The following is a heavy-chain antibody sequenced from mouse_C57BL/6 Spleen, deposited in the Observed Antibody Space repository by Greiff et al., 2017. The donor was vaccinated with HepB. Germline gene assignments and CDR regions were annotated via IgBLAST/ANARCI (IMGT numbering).Heavy chain of an antibody. CDR1: GYTFTSYW. CDR3: ARDGYGKDYAMDY. J-gene: IGHJ4*01. D-gene: IGHD2-2*01. CDR2: IDPSDSYT. V-gene: IGHV1-50*01. Sequence: QVQLKQPGAELVKPGASVKLSCKASGYTFTSYWMQWVKQRPGQGLEWIGEIDPSDSYTNYNQKFKGKATLTVDKSSSTAYMQLSSLTSEDSAVYYCARDGYGKDYAMDYWGQGTSVTVSS.